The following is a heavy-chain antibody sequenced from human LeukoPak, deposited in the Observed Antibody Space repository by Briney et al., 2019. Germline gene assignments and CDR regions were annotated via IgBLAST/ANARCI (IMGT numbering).Heavy chain of an antibody. CDR3: ARHSKYYYDSSGSYVGYFQH. D-gene: IGHD3-22*01. CDR1: GGSFSGYY. CDR2: INHSGST. J-gene: IGHJ1*01. V-gene: IGHV4-34*01. Sequence: SETLSLTCAVYGGSFSGYYWSWIRQPPGKGLEWIGEINHSGSTNYNPSLKSRVTISVDTSKNQFSLKLSSVTAADTAVYYCARHSKYYYDSSGSYVGYFQHWGQGTLVTVSS.